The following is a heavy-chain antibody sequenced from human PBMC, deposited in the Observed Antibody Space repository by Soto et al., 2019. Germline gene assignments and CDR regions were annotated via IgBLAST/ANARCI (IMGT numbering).Heavy chain of an antibody. CDR1: GCTFSSYG. D-gene: IGHD6-19*01. J-gene: IGHJ4*02. CDR3: AKDPSSGWYGYFDY. V-gene: IGHV3-30*18. CDR2: ISYDGSNK. Sequence: GSLGLACAASGCTFSSYGMHWVRQAPGKGLEWVAVISYDGSNKYYADSVKGRFTISRDNSKNTLYLQMNSLRAEDTAVYYCAKDPSSGWYGYFDYWGQGTLVTVYS.